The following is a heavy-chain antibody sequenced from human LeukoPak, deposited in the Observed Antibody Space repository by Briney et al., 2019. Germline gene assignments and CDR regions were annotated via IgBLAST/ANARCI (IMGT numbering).Heavy chain of an antibody. CDR3: ARENGDSSVGFDF. CDR2: IYYGGST. V-gene: IGHV4-59*01. D-gene: IGHD3-22*01. CDR1: GDSIRSYH. Sequence: SETLSLTCTVSGDSIRSYHWNWIRQPPGKGLEWIAYIYYGGSTNYNPSLKSRVTISVDTSMNQFSLKLNSVTAADTAVYYCARENGDSSVGFDFWGQGTLVTVSS. J-gene: IGHJ4*02.